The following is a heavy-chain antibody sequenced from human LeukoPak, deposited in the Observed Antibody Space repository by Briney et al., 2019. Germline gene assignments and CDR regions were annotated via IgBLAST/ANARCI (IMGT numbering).Heavy chain of an antibody. Sequence: ASVKVSCKASGYTFTSYDINWVRQATGQGLEWMGWMNPNSGNTGYAQKFQGRVTMTRNTSISTAYMELSSLRSEDTAVYYCAADAGYSSGPSPTFQHWGQGTLVTVSS. J-gene: IGHJ1*01. CDR3: AADAGYSSGPSPTFQH. CDR1: GYTFTSYD. D-gene: IGHD5-12*01. V-gene: IGHV1-8*01. CDR2: MNPNSGNT.